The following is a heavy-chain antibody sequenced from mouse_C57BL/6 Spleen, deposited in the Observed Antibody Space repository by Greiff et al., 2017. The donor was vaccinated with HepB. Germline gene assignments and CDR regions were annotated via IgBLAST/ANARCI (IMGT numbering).Heavy chain of an antibody. V-gene: IGHV1-61*01. CDR3: ARENYYGSSYGYFDV. Sequence: QVQLQQPGAELVRPGSSVKLSCKASGYTFTSYWMDWVKQRPGQGLEWIGNIYPSESETHYNQKFKDKATLTVDKSSSTDYMQLSSLTSEDSAVYYGARENYYGSSYGYFDVWGTGTTVTVSS. CDR2: IYPSESET. J-gene: IGHJ1*03. CDR1: GYTFTSYW. D-gene: IGHD1-1*01.